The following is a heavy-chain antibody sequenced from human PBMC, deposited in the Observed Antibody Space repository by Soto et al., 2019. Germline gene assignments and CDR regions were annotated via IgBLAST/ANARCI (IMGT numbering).Heavy chain of an antibody. V-gene: IGHV1-2*04. CDR1: GYTFTSYG. CDR2: INPNSGGT. Sequence: ASVKVSCKASGYTFTSYGISWVRQAPGQGLEWMGWINPNSGGTNYAQKFQGWVTMTRDTSISTAYMELSRLRSDDTAVYYCARDVLETVYYYDSSGYCDYWGQGTLVTVSS. J-gene: IGHJ4*02. CDR3: ARDVLETVYYYDSSGYCDY. D-gene: IGHD3-22*01.